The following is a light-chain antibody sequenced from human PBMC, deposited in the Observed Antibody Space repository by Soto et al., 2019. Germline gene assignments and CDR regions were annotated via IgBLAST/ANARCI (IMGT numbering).Light chain of an antibody. CDR3: SSYSSSSIPYV. V-gene: IGLV2-14*01. CDR1: SSDVGDYTY. J-gene: IGLJ1*01. CDR2: DVA. Sequence: SALTQPASVSGSPGQSITISCTGSSSDVGDYTYVSWYQQHPGKAPKLMIYDVANRPSGVSHRFSGSKSGNTASLTISGLQAEDEADYYCSSYSSSSIPYVFGTGTKLTVL.